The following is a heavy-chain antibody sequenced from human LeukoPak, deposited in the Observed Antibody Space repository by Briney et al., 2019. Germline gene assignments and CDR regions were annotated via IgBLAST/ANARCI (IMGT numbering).Heavy chain of an antibody. J-gene: IGHJ4*02. V-gene: IGHV3-21*04. CDR3: AKDRTLFDY. CDR2: MNTIGTYI. Sequence: GGSLRLSCAASGFTFSKYNMNWVRQAPGKGLEWVSSMNTIGTYIYYADSVKGRFTISRDNSKNTLYLQMNSLRAEDTAVYYCAKDRTLFDYWGQGTLVTVSS. CDR1: GFTFSKYN. D-gene: IGHD2-2*01.